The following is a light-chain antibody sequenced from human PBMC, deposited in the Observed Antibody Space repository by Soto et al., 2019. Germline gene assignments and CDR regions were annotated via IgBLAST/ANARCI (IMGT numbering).Light chain of an antibody. CDR1: QSISDT. J-gene: IGKJ1*01. Sequence: EIVITHSPPTLSVSPEGRATLSSRASQSISDTLAWYQQKPGQAPRLLIHGASTRATGFPARFSGSGSGTDFTLTISSLQSEDSAVYYCQQYDNWPWTFGQGTKV. CDR2: GAS. V-gene: IGKV3-15*01. CDR3: QQYDNWPWT.